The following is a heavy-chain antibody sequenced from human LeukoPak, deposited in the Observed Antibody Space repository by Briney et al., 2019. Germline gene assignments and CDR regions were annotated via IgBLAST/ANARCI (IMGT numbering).Heavy chain of an antibody. V-gene: IGHV4-39*01. D-gene: IGHD4-17*01. CDR3: AGHKDDYDDYLWNY. Sequence: PSETLSLTCTVPVGSICISNYYCGWIRQPPGKGLEWIGSVFSTSSAYYNPSHNRRAAISIDTSTNHNSLNLRSVTAADTAVYYCAGHKDDYDDYLWNYWGQGTLVTVSS. CDR1: VGSICISNYY. J-gene: IGHJ4*02. CDR2: VFSTSSA.